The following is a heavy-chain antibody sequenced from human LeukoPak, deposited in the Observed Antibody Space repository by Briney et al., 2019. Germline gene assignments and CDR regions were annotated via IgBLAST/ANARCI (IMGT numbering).Heavy chain of an antibody. Sequence: GGSLRLSCAASGXTLSNYWTHWVRQAPGKGLVWVSHISSDGSSTSYADSVKGRFTISRDNAKNTLYLQMNSLRAEDTAVYYCARDGRGDLFDYWGQGTLVTVSS. CDR2: ISSDGSST. D-gene: IGHD3-16*01. CDR1: GXTLSNYW. J-gene: IGHJ4*02. V-gene: IGHV3-74*01. CDR3: ARDGRGDLFDY.